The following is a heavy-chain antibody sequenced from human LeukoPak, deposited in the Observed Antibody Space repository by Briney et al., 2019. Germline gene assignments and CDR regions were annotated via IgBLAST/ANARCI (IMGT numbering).Heavy chain of an antibody. D-gene: IGHD4-17*01. CDR1: GFTFSSYA. Sequence: GGSLRLSCAASGFTFSSYAMTWVRQAPGKGLEWVSAISGSGGSTYYADSVKGRFTISRDNSKNTLYLQMNSLRAEDTAVYYCAKGGYGDYEGYWGQGTLVTVSS. J-gene: IGHJ4*02. CDR2: ISGSGGST. V-gene: IGHV3-23*01. CDR3: AKGGYGDYEGY.